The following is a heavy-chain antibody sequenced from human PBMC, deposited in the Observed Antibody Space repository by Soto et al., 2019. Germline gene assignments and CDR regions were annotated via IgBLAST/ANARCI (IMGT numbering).Heavy chain of an antibody. D-gene: IGHD2-21*02. J-gene: IGHJ4*02. V-gene: IGHV4-4*07. CDR3: TRDGMTPGDT. CDR1: GVSATSYT. CDR2: VFSSVSA. Sequence: QLQLQESGPGQVKPSETLSLTCVVSGVSATSYTWSWVRQPANKGLEWIRRVFSSVSATYSPSLKSRVRISTATPENRISLKLASVTAADAGVYYCTRDGMTPGDTWGPGTLVTVSS.